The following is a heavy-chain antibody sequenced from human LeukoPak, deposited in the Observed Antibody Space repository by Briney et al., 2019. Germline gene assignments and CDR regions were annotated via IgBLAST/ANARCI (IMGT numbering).Heavy chain of an antibody. CDR3: VVDTMVRGVISYYYYYMDV. Sequence: SVKVSCKASGGTFSSYAISWVRQAPGQGLEWMGGIIPIFGTANYAQKFQGRVTITADKSTSTAYMELSSLRSEDTAVYYCVVDTMVRGVISYYYYYMDVWGKGTTATVSS. CDR2: IIPIFGTA. CDR1: GGTFSSYA. J-gene: IGHJ6*03. D-gene: IGHD3-10*01. V-gene: IGHV1-69*06.